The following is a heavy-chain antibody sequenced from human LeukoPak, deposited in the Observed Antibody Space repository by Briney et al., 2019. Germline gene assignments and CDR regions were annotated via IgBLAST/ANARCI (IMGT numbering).Heavy chain of an antibody. Sequence: SVKVSCKASGGTFSSYAISWVRQAPGQGLEWMGGIIPIFGTANYAQKFQGRVTITADESTSTAYMELSSLRSEDTAVYYCARVRIGVVGNTFDIWGQGTMVTVSS. J-gene: IGHJ3*02. V-gene: IGHV1-69*01. CDR3: ARVRIGVVGNTFDI. D-gene: IGHD6-19*01. CDR2: IIPIFGTA. CDR1: GGTFSSYA.